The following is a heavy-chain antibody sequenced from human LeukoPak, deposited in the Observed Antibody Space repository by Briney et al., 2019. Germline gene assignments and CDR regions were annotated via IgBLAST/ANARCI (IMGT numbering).Heavy chain of an antibody. CDR2: IIPILGIA. CDR1: GGTFSSYA. V-gene: IGHV1-69*04. D-gene: IGHD3-22*01. J-gene: IGHJ4*02. CDR3: ASVDSSGYFLY. Sequence: SVKVSCKASGGTFSSYAISWVRQAPGQALEWMGRIIPILGIANYAQKFQGRVTITADKSTSTAYMELSSLRSEDTAVYYCASVDSSGYFLYWGQGTLVTVSS.